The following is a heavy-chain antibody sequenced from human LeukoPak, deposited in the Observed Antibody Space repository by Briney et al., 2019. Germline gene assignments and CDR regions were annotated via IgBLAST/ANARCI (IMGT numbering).Heavy chain of an antibody. V-gene: IGHV4-38-2*02. D-gene: IGHD1-26*01. CDR2: IYHSGST. CDR3: ARAWWELHGFDY. Sequence: SETLFLTCTVSGYSISSGYYWGWIRQPPGKGLEWIGSIYHSGSTYYNPSLKSRVTISVDTSKNQFSLKLSSVTAADTAVYYCARAWWELHGFDYWGQGTLVTVSS. J-gene: IGHJ4*02. CDR1: GYSISSGYY.